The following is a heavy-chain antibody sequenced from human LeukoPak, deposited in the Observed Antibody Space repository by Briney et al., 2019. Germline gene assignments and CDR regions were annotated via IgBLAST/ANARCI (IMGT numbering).Heavy chain of an antibody. CDR3: AGGLYRSSIEARRYWFDP. V-gene: IGHV1-8*01. CDR1: GYTFTSYD. CDR2: MNPNSGNT. J-gene: IGHJ5*02. D-gene: IGHD6-6*01. Sequence: ASVKVSCKASGYTFTSYDINWVRQATGQGLEWMGWMNPNSGNTGYAQKFQGRGTMTRNTSISTAYMELSSLRSEDTAVYYCAGGLYRSSIEARRYWFDPWGQGTLVTVSS.